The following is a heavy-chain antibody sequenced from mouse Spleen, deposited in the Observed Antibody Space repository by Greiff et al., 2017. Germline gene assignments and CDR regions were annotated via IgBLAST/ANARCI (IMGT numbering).Heavy chain of an antibody. V-gene: IGHV5-6-3*01. CDR3: AREGNGSSPIFDY. D-gene: IGHD1-1*01. CDR1: GFTFSSYG. CDR2: INSNGGST. J-gene: IGHJ2*01. Sequence: EVKLMESGGGLVQPGGSLKLSCAASGFTFSSYGMSWVRQTPDKRLELVATINSNGGSTYYPDSVKGRFTISRDNAKNTLYLQMSSLKSEDTAMYYCAREGNGSSPIFDYWGQGTTLTVSS.